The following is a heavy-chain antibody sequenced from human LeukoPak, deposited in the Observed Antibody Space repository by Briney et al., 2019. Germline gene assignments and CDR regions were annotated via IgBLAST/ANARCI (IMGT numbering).Heavy chain of an antibody. CDR2: IRYDGSNK. J-gene: IGHJ4*02. Sequence: PGGSLRLSCAASGFTFSSYGMHWVRQAPGKGLEWVAFIRYDGSNKYYADSVKGRFTISRENSKNTLYLQMNSLRAEDTAVYYCAKDGGGYDTSGYYYGDYWGQGTLVTVSS. V-gene: IGHV3-30*02. CDR1: GFTFSSYG. CDR3: AKDGGGYDTSGYYYGDY. D-gene: IGHD3-22*01.